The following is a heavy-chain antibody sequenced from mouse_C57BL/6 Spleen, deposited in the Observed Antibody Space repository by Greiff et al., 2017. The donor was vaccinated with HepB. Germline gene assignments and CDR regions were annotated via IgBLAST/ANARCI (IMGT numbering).Heavy chain of an antibody. Sequence: VQLQQPGAELVRPGASVKLSCTASGFNIKDYYMHWVMQRPEQGLEWIGRIDPEDGDTEYAPKFQGKATMTADTASNTAYLQLSSLTSEDPAVDCCTPYYDYGSWFAYWGQGTLVTVSA. CDR1: GFNIKDYY. D-gene: IGHD2-4*01. CDR2: IDPEDGDT. V-gene: IGHV14-1*01. CDR3: TPYYDYGSWFAY. J-gene: IGHJ3*01.